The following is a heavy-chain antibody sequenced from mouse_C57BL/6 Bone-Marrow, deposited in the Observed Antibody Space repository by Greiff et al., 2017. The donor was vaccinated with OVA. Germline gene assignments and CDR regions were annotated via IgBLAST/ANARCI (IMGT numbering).Heavy chain of an antibody. D-gene: IGHD1-1*01. Sequence: VQLQESGAELVKPGASVKISCKASGYAFSSYWMNWVKQRPGKGLEWIGQIYPGDGDTNYNGKFKGKATLTADKSSSTAYMQLSSLTSEDSAVYFCARSTVVQYYFEYWGQGTTLTVSS. CDR1: GYAFSSYW. J-gene: IGHJ2*01. V-gene: IGHV1-80*01. CDR3: ARSTVVQYYFEY. CDR2: IYPGDGDT.